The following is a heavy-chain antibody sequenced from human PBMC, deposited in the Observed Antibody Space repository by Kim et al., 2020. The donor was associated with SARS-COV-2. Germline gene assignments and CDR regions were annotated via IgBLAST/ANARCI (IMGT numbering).Heavy chain of an antibody. CDR3: ARGKGSYVQYYFDY. CDR1: GFTFSTYG. V-gene: IGHV3-33*01. Sequence: GGSLRLSCAASGFTFSTYGMHWVRQAPGKGLEWVAVTWYDGSYKYYADSVKGRFTISRDNSKNTLYLQMNSLRAEDTAVYYCARGKGSYVQYYFDYWGQGTLVTVSS. CDR2: TWYDGSYK. D-gene: IGHD5-18*01. J-gene: IGHJ4*02.